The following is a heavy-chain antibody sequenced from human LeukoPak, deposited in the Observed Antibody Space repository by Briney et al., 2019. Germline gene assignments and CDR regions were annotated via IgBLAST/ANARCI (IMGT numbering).Heavy chain of an antibody. CDR3: TKDLRYYYADNHSEMDEHDY. V-gene: IGHV3-11*04. CDR1: GFTFSDYY. D-gene: IGHD4-23*01. Sequence: GGSLRLSCAASGFTFSDYYMTWIRQAPGKGVEWISYSTERGSAIYYADSVKGRFTISRDNAKNSLYLQMNSLRVEDTALYYCTKDLRYYYADNHSEMDEHDYWGQGTLVTVSS. CDR2: STERGSAI. J-gene: IGHJ4*02.